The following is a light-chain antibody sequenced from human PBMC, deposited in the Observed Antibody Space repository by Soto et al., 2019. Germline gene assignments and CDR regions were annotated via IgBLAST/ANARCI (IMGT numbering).Light chain of an antibody. J-gene: IGLJ3*02. CDR2: EDN. Sequence: NFMLTQPHSVSESPGKTVTISCTRSSGSIASNHVQWYQQRPGSSPTTVIYEDNQRPSAVPDRFSGSIDSSSNSASLTISGLKNNDEADYYCPSYGSSNVWVFGGGTKLTVL. V-gene: IGLV6-57*01. CDR1: SGSIASNH. CDR3: PSYGSSNVWV.